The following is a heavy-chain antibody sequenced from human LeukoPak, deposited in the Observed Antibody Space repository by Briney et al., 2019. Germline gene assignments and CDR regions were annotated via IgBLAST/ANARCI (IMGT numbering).Heavy chain of an antibody. V-gene: IGHV1-69*04. CDR1: GYTFTSYG. CDR3: ARDLSGYYFDY. J-gene: IGHJ4*02. CDR2: IIPILGIA. Sequence: GASVKVSCKASGYTFTSYGISWVRQAPGQGLEWMGRIIPILGIANYAQKFQGRVTITADKSTSTAYMELSSLRSEDTAVYYCARDLSGYYFDYWGQGTLVTVSS. D-gene: IGHD3-9*01.